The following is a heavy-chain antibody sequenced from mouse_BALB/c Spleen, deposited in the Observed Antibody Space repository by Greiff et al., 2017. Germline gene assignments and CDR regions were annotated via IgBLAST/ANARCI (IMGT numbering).Heavy chain of an antibody. CDR3: AREGWPYYFDY. V-gene: IGHV1S81*02. CDR1: GYTFTSYW. J-gene: IGHJ2*01. Sequence: QVQLKQPGAELVKPGASVKLSCKASGYTFTSYWMHWVKQRPGQGLEWIGEINPSNGRTNYNEKFKSKATLTVDKSSSTAYMQLSSLTSEDSAVYYCAREGWPYYFDYWGQGTTLTVSS. CDR2: INPSNGRT.